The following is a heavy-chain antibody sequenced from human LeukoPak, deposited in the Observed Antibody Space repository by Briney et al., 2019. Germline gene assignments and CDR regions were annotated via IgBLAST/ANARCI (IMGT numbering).Heavy chain of an antibody. CDR1: GFTFSSYA. D-gene: IGHD6-19*01. V-gene: IGHV3-23*01. CDR3: AKDDGWYPLRGYFDY. J-gene: IGHJ4*02. Sequence: GGSLRLSRAASGFTFSSYAMSWVRQAPGKGLEWVSAISGSGGSTYYADSVKGRFTISRDNSKNTLYLQMNSLRAEDTAVYYCAKDDGWYPLRGYFDYWGQGTLVTVSS. CDR2: ISGSGGST.